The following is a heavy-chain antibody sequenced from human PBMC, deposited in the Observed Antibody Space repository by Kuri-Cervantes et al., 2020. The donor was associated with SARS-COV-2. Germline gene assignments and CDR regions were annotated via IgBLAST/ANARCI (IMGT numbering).Heavy chain of an antibody. CDR1: GGTFSSYA. CDR3: ARVEMTTIKFDY. V-gene: IGHV1-69*06. D-gene: IGHD5-24*01. Sequence: SVKVSCKASGGTFSSYAISWVRQAPGQGLEWMGGIIPIFGTSDYAQNFQGRVTITADKSTSTAYMELSSLRSEDTAVYYCARVEMTTIKFDYWGQGTLVTVSS. J-gene: IGHJ4*02. CDR2: IIPIFGTS.